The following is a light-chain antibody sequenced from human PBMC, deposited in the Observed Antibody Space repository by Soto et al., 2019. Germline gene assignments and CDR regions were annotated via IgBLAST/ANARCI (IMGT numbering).Light chain of an antibody. CDR3: QQYGTSPRT. V-gene: IGKV3-20*01. Sequence: EIVLTQSPGTLSLAQGERATLSCRASQSVSNSFLAWYQQKPGQAPRLLIYDASSRATGIPDRFSGSGSGTDFTLTISRLEPEDFAVYYCQQYGTSPRTFGRGTKVEI. CDR1: QSVSNSF. J-gene: IGKJ2*01. CDR2: DAS.